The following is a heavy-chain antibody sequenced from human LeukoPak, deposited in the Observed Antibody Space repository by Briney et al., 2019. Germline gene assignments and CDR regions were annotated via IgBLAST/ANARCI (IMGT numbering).Heavy chain of an antibody. V-gene: IGHV3-23*01. Sequence: GGSLRLSCAASGFTFSSYAMSWVRQAPGKGLEWVSAISGSGGSTYYADSVKGRFTISRDNSKNTLYLQMNSLRAEDTAVYYCAKDSRYFDWLLTDYWGQRTLVTLSS. J-gene: IGHJ4*02. CDR3: AKDSRYFDWLLTDY. D-gene: IGHD3-9*01. CDR1: GFTFSSYA. CDR2: ISGSGGST.